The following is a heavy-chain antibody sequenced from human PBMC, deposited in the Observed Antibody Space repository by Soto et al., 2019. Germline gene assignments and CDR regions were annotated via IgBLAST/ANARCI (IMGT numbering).Heavy chain of an antibody. CDR3: AKGSSAVYCFDY. Sequence: EVQLLESGGGLVQPGGSLRLCCAASGFTFSSYAMSWVRQAPGKGLEWVSAISASGGSTYYADSVKGRFTISRDSSKNTVFLQINSLRAEDTAVYYCAKGSSAVYCFDYWGQGTLVTVSS. J-gene: IGHJ4*02. CDR2: ISASGGST. D-gene: IGHD2-15*01. CDR1: GFTFSSYA. V-gene: IGHV3-23*01.